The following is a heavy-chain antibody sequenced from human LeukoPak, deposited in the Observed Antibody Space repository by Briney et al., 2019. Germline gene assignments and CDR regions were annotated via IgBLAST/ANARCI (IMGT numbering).Heavy chain of an antibody. V-gene: IGHV1-69*05. Sequence: GASVKVSCKTSGGTFSSFAVSWVRQAPGQGLEWMGGIIPIFGTANYAQKFQGRVTITTDESASTAYMELSSLRSEDTAVYYCAREETADGGSGYYWGQGTLVTVSS. CDR1: GGTFSSFA. CDR3: AREETADGGSGYY. CDR2: IIPIFGTA. J-gene: IGHJ4*02. D-gene: IGHD3-10*01.